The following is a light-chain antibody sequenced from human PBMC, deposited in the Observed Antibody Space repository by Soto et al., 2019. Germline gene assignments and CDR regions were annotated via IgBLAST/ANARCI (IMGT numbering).Light chain of an antibody. CDR3: QQTFRTPHP. Sequence: DLQMPQSPASLSASVGDRVSITCRASQTISSYLNWYQQTPGAAPKRLIYSSSTLQSGVPSRFSGSGFGTDYTLAISSLQPADFAVYYCQQTFRTPHPFGHGTKLDIE. CDR1: QTISSY. J-gene: IGKJ2*01. V-gene: IGKV1-39*01. CDR2: SSS.